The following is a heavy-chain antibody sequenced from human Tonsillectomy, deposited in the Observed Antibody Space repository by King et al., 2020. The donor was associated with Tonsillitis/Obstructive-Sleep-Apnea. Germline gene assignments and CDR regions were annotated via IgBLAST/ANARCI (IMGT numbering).Heavy chain of an antibody. CDR1: GFTFSSYD. CDR2: IGTAGDT. D-gene: IGHD1-14*01. V-gene: IGHV3-13*01. CDR3: ARGNPGGPRGFYYHYYMDL. J-gene: IGHJ6*03. Sequence: QLVQSGGGLVQPGGSLRLSCAASGFTFSSYDMHWVRQATGKGLEWVSAIGTAGDTYYPGSVKGRFTISRENAKNSLYLQMNSLRAGDTAVYYCARGNPGGPRGFYYHYYMDLWGKGTPVTVSS.